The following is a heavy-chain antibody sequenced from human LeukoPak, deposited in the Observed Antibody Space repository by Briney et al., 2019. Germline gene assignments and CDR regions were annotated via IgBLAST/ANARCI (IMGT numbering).Heavy chain of an antibody. CDR3: ARGYCSGGSCYSPYFDY. Sequence: GGSLRLSCAASGFTFDDYGMSWVRQAPGKGLEWVSGINWNGGSTGYADSVKGRFTISRDNAKNSLYQQMNSLRAEDTALYYCARGYCSGGSCYSPYFDYWGQGTLVTVSS. CDR2: INWNGGST. CDR1: GFTFDDYG. J-gene: IGHJ4*02. V-gene: IGHV3-20*04. D-gene: IGHD2-15*01.